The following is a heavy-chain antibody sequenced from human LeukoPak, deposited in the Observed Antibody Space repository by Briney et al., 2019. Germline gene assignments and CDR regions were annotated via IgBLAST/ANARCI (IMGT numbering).Heavy chain of an antibody. CDR2: IYHSGSS. D-gene: IGHD6-19*01. J-gene: IGHJ4*02. Sequence: SETLSLTCTVSTYSISSGYYWGWIRRPPGKGLEWIGSIYHSGSSYYNPSLKSRVTISVDTSKNQFSLKLRSVTAADTAVYHCARAETYSSGWYDPFFDYWGQGTLVTVST. CDR3: ARAETYSSGWYDPFFDY. V-gene: IGHV4-38-2*02. CDR1: TYSISSGYY.